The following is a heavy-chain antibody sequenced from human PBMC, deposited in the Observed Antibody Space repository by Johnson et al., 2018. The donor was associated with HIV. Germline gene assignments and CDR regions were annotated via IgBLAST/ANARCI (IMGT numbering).Heavy chain of an antibody. D-gene: IGHD3-3*01. CDR3: ARDREWNALDM. Sequence: VQLVESGGGVVRPGGSLRLSCAASGFTFDDYGMSWVRQAPGKGLEWVSGINWNGETTGYADSVKGRFTIYRDNSKNTLSLQMNSLRAEDTAVYFCARDREWNALDMWGPGTKVTVSS. CDR1: GFTFDDYG. CDR2: INWNGETT. V-gene: IGHV3-20*04. J-gene: IGHJ3*02.